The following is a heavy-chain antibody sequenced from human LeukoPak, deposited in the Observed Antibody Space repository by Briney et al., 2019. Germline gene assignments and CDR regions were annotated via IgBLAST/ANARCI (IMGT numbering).Heavy chain of an antibody. CDR2: ISSSGSTI. CDR3: ARESRYGMDV. V-gene: IGHV3-48*03. Sequence: GGSLRLSCEASGFTFSSYEMNWVRQAPGKGLEGVSYISSSGSTIYYADSVKGRFTISRDNAKNSLYLQMNSLRAEDTAVYYCARESRYGMDVWGQGTTVTVSS. CDR1: GFTFSSYE. J-gene: IGHJ6*02.